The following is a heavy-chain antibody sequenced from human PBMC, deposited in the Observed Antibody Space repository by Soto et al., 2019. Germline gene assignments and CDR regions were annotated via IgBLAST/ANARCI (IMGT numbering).Heavy chain of an antibody. V-gene: IGHV1-18*01. J-gene: IGHJ4*02. CDR2: ISRHNGNT. D-gene: IGHD3-10*01. CDR3: ARDLDGSGSYYTDY. Sequence: ASVKVSCKASGYVFIGYGISWLRQAPAQGLEWMGWISRHNGNTNYAQKFQGRVTTTTDASTSTAYMELRSLRSDDTAVYYCARDLDGSGSYYTDYWGQGTLVTVS. CDR1: GYVFIGYG.